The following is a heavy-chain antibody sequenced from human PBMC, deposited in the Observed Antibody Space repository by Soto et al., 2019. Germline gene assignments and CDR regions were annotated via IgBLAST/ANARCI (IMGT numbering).Heavy chain of an antibody. CDR2: IVTSTAYT. CDR1: GFTFSDYY. CDR3: ARLRASGWYMGGYLDS. J-gene: IGHJ4*02. Sequence: GGSLRLSCVVSGFTFSDYYMSWLRQAPGKGLEWVSYIVTSTAYTQYADSVKGRFSISRDNAKNSLYLEMKSLRVEDTAVYYCARLRASGWYMGGYLDSWGQGTLVTVSS. D-gene: IGHD6-13*01. V-gene: IGHV3-11*06.